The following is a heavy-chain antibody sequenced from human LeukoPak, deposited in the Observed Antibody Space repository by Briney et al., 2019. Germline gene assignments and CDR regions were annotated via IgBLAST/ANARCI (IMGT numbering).Heavy chain of an antibody. CDR1: GFTFSDYY. Sequence: GGSLRLSCAASGFTFSDYYMSWIRQAPGKGLEWVSYISSSGSTIYYADSVKGRFTISRDNAKNSLYLQMNSLRAEDTAVYYCAGSTVTTTSAFDIWGQGATVTVSS. CDR2: ISSSGSTI. V-gene: IGHV3-11*04. D-gene: IGHD4-17*01. J-gene: IGHJ3*02. CDR3: AGSTVTTTSAFDI.